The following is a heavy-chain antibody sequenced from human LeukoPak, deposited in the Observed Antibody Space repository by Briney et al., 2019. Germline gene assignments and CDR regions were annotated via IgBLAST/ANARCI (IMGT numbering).Heavy chain of an antibody. CDR2: IYYSGST. V-gene: IGHV4-59*01. J-gene: IGHJ4*02. CDR3: ARRDFRSGYFDS. Sequence: SETLSLTCAVYGGSFSGYYWSWIRQPPGKGLEWIGYIYYSGSTKYNPSLKSRVTISIDTSKNQFSLKLSSVTAADTAVYFCARRDFRSGYFDSWGQGTLVTVSS. D-gene: IGHD3-3*01. CDR1: GGSFSGYY.